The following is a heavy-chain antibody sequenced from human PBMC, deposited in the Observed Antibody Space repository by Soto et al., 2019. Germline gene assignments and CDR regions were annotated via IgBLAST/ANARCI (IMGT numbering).Heavy chain of an antibody. Sequence: GGSLRLSCAASGFTFSSYAMSWVRQAPGKGLEWVSAISGSGGSTYYADSVKGRFTISRDNSKNTLDLQMNSLRDEDTAVYYCAKDRLATAYCGGDCYSVDYFDYWGQGTLVTVSS. J-gene: IGHJ4*02. V-gene: IGHV3-23*01. D-gene: IGHD2-21*02. CDR2: ISGSGGST. CDR3: AKDRLATAYCGGDCYSVDYFDY. CDR1: GFTFSSYA.